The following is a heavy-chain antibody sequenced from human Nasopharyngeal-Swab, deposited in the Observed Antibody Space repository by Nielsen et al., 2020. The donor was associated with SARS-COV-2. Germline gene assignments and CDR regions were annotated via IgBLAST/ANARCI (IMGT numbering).Heavy chain of an antibody. D-gene: IGHD2-15*01. CDR3: ARIYCSGGSCYRVPHWFDP. Sequence: WIRQPPGTALEWLAHIFSNDEKSYSTSLKSRLTISKDTSKSQVVLTMTNMDPVDTATDYCARIYCSGGSCYRVPHWFDPWGQGTLVTVSS. CDR2: IFSNDEK. J-gene: IGHJ5*02. V-gene: IGHV2-26*01.